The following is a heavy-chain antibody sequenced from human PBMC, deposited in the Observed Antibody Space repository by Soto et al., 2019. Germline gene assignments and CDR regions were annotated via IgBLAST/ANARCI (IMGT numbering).Heavy chain of an antibody. V-gene: IGHV4-34*01. CDR3: ARGVRSRSTKTYYYYYYGMDV. D-gene: IGHD3-22*01. J-gene: IGHJ6*02. CDR1: GGSFSGYY. CDR2: INHSGST. Sequence: SETLPLTCAVYGGSFSGYYWSWIRQPPGKGLEWIGEINHSGSTNYDPSLKSRVTISVDTSKNQFSLKLSSVTAADTAVYYCARGVRSRSTKTYYYYYYGMDVWGQGTTVTVSS.